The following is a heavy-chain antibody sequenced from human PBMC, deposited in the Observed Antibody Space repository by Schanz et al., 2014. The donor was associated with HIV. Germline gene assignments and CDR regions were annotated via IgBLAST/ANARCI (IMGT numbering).Heavy chain of an antibody. D-gene: IGHD3-22*01. Sequence: QVQLVESGGGVVQPGRSLRLSCVASAFNFDSYGMHWVRQAPGKGLEWVAVISYDGTKKYYADSVKGRFTISRDNSKNSLYLVIKSLRAEDAAVYYCAKDRNYYESKYRGKGNYYYYYGMDVWGQGTTVTVSS. CDR2: ISYDGTKK. CDR3: AKDRNYYESKYRGKGNYYYYYGMDV. J-gene: IGHJ6*02. CDR1: AFNFDSYG. V-gene: IGHV3-30*18.